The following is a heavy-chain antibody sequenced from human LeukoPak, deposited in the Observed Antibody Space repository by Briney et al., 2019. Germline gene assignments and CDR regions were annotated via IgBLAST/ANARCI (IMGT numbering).Heavy chain of an antibody. D-gene: IGHD3-22*01. J-gene: IGHJ5*02. CDR3: ARFIGYYYDSSGYPSGGDSWFDP. CDR2: INPSGGST. CDR1: GYTFTSYY. Sequence: GASVKVSCKASGYTFTSYYMHWVRQAPGQGLEWMGIINPSGGSTSYAQKFQGRVTMTRDMSTSTVYMELSSLRSEDQAVYYCARFIGYYYDSSGYPSGGDSWFDPWGQGTLVTVSS. V-gene: IGHV1-46*01.